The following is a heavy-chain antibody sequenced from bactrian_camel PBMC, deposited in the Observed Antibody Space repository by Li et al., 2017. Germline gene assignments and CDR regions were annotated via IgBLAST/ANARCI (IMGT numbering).Heavy chain of an antibody. Sequence: HVQLVESGGGSVEAGGSLRLSCAASGYTVCMAWFRQAPGKGREGLVAIGRRGAITGAADSVKGRFSISRDDAENTVYLQMNSLSSEDTAMYYCAARDGGCWGALPRWQDAATYPYWGQGTQ. D-gene: IGHD1*01. V-gene: IGHV3-3*01. CDR3: AARDGGCWGALPRWQDAATYPY. CDR2: IGRRGAIT. J-gene: IGHJ4*01. CDR1: GYTVC.